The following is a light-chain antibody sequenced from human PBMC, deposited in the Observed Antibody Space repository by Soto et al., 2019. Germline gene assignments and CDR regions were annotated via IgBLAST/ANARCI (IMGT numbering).Light chain of an antibody. CDR1: QSVSSN. V-gene: IGKV3-15*01. CDR3: QHYNDLPLT. CDR2: DAS. Sequence: EIVMTQSPATLSLSPGERATLSCRASQSVSSNLAWYQQKPGQAPRLLISDASTRATGIPDRFSGSGSGTEFTLTISSLQSEDFAVYYWQHYNDLPLTFGQGTKVEIK. J-gene: IGKJ1*01.